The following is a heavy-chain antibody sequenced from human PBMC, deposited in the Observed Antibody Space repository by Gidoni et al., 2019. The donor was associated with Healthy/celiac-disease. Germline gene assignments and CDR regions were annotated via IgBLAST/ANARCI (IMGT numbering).Heavy chain of an antibody. D-gene: IGHD3-10*01. V-gene: IGHV4-34*01. CDR3: ARGRWRFGELLS. Sequence: QVQLQQWGAGLLKPSETLSLTCAVYGGSFSGYYWSWIRQPPGKGLEWIGEINHSGSTNYNPSLKSRVTISVDTSKNQFSLKLSSVTAADTAVYYCARGRWRFGELLSWGQGTLVTVSS. J-gene: IGHJ5*02. CDR1: GGSFSGYY. CDR2: INHSGST.